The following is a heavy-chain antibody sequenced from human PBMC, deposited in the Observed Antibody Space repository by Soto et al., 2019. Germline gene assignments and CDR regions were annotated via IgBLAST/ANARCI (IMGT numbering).Heavy chain of an antibody. CDR2: ISSSGSSI. V-gene: IGHV3-11*01. J-gene: IGHJ6*03. CDR3: ARRGTGYYYYYMDV. CDR1: GFTFSDYY. Sequence: GGSLRLSCAASGFTFSDYYMSWIRQAPGKGLEWVSYISSSGSSIYYADSVKGRFTISRDNAKNSLFLQMNSLRAEDTAVYYCARRGTGYYYYYMDVWGKGTTVTVSS. D-gene: IGHD1-1*01.